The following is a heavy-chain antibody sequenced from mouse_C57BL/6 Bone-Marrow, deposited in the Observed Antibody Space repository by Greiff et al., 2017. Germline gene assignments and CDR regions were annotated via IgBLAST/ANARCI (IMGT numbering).Heavy chain of an antibody. Sequence: QVQLKQSGPELVKPGASVKISCKASGYAFSSSWMNWVKQRPGKGLEWIGRIYPGDGDTNYNGKFKGKATLTADKSSSTAYMQLSSLTSEDSAVYFCARLWSLIYYYGSSPFDYWGQGTTLTVSS. D-gene: IGHD1-1*01. CDR3: ARLWSLIYYYGSSPFDY. CDR1: GYAFSSSW. J-gene: IGHJ2*01. CDR2: IYPGDGDT. V-gene: IGHV1-82*01.